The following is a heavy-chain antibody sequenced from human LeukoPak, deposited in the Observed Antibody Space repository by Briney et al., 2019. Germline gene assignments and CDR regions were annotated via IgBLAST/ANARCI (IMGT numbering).Heavy chain of an antibody. CDR2: IFYTGST. D-gene: IGHD4-23*01. CDR3: ATLTGGDDAFDI. CDR1: GYSISSGYY. Sequence: SETLSLTCTVSGYSISSGYYWGWIRQPPGKGLEWIGYIFYTGSTNYNPSLKSRVTISVLTSKNRFSLKLSSVTAADTAVYYCATLTGGDDAFDIWGQGTMVTVSS. J-gene: IGHJ3*02. V-gene: IGHV4-61*01.